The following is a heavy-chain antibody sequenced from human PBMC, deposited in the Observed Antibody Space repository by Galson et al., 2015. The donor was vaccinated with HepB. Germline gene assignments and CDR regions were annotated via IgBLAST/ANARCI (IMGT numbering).Heavy chain of an antibody. J-gene: IGHJ5*02. CDR1: GFTFNNAW. Sequence: SLRLSCAASGFTFNNAWMNWVRQAPGKGLEWVGRIKSKTDGATTEYAAPVKGRFTISRDESRNTLYLQMNSLRTDDTAVYYCTTDVYFSSYWSWLDPWGQGTLVTVSS. V-gene: IGHV3-15*01. CDR3: TTDVYFSSYWSWLDP. CDR2: IKSKTDGATT. D-gene: IGHD2-2*01.